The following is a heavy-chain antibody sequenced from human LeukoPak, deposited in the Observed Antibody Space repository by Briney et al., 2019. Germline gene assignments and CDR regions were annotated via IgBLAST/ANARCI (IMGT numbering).Heavy chain of an antibody. J-gene: IGHJ4*02. CDR3: VRYSGYDYFFAY. CDR1: GFTFSSFS. Sequence: GGSLRLSCAASGFTFSSFSLHWVRQAPGKGLEWMALISHDGSDKYADSVKGRFTVSRDNSKNTLYLQMNSLRTEDTAVYYCVRYSGYDYFFAYWGQGSLVTVSS. V-gene: IGHV3-30*03. D-gene: IGHD5-12*01. CDR2: ISHDGSDK.